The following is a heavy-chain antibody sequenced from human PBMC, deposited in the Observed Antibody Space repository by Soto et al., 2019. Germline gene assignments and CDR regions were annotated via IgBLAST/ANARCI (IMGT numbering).Heavy chain of an antibody. J-gene: IGHJ4*02. V-gene: IGHV7-4-1*01. CDR2: INTNTGNP. D-gene: IGHD6-13*01. CDR1: GYTFTSYA. CDR3: ARDLVGGIAAAGTDFDY. Sequence: QVQLVQSGSELKKPGASVKVSCKASGYTFTSYAMNWVRQAPGQGLEWMGWINTNTGNPTYAQGFTGRFVFSLDTSVSTAYLKICSLKAEDTAVYYCARDLVGGIAAAGTDFDYWGQGTLVTVSS.